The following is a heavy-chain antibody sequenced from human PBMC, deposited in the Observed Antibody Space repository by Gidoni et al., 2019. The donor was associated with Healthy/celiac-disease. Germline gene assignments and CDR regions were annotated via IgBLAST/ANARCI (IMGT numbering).Heavy chain of an antibody. CDR3: ARDLNGPRYSSSSALGN. V-gene: IGHV1-2*02. CDR1: GYTLTGYS. Sequence: QVQLVQSGAAVKKPGASVKVSCKASGYTLTGYSMHWVRQAPGQGLEWMGWINPTSGCTNYAQKFQGRFTMTRDTSSSTAYMELSRLRSDDTAVYYCARDLNGPRYSSSSALGNWGQGTLVTVSS. D-gene: IGHD6-6*01. J-gene: IGHJ4*02. CDR2: INPTSGCT.